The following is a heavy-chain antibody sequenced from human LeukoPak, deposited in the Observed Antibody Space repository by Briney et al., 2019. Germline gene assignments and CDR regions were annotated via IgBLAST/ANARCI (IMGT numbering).Heavy chain of an antibody. CDR1: GFTFTGYY. J-gene: IGHJ4*02. D-gene: IGHD2-21*02. V-gene: IGHV1-2*02. CDR3: VRVGNELLSKNFDY. Sequence: GASVKVSCKASGFTFTGYYIHWVRQAPGQGLEWMGYINPHSGVTNSPQKFQGRVTMTTDTSISAVYMELSSLISDDTAIYYCVRVGNELLSKNFDYWGQGTLVTVSS. CDR2: INPHSGVT.